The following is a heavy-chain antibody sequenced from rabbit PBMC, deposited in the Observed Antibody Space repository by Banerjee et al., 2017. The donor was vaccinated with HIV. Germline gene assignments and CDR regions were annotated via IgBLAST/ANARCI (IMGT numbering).Heavy chain of an antibody. CDR3: ARWTTGSDYLNF. D-gene: IGHD1-1*01. J-gene: IGHJ3*01. CDR2: IYTGSGST. CDR1: GFDFSSYG. V-gene: IGHV1S47*01. Sequence: QEQLVESGGDLVKPGASLTLTCTASGFDFSSYGVSWVRQAPGKGLEWIACIYTGSGSTYYASWVSGRFTISSHNAQNTLYLQLNSLTAADTATYFCARWTTGSDYLNFWGQGTLVTVS.